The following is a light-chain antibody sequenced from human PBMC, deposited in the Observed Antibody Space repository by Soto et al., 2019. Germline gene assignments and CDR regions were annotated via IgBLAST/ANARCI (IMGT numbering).Light chain of an antibody. CDR2: DAS. Sequence: MQVTQAASTLSASVGDRVTITCRASQSILSWLAWYQQKPGKAPKLLIYDASSLESGVPSRFSGSGSGTEFTLTISSLQPDDFATYYCQQYNSYSRPFGQGTKVDI. CDR3: QQYNSYSRP. J-gene: IGKJ1*01. CDR1: QSILSW. V-gene: IGKV1-5*01.